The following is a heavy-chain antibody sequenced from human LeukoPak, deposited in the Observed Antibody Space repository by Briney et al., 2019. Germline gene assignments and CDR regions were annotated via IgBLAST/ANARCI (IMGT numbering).Heavy chain of an antibody. CDR2: ISSNGGRT. V-gene: IGHV3-64*01. CDR3: AREEEDIVVVPAAQGYYYYGMDV. D-gene: IGHD2-2*01. J-gene: IGHJ6*02. Sequence: PGGSLRLSCAASGFTFRSYGMHWVRQAPGKGLEYVSAISSNGGRTYYANSVKGRFTISRDNSKNTLYLQMNSLRAEDTAVYYCAREEEDIVVVPAAQGYYYYGMDVWGQGTTVTVSS. CDR1: GFTFRSYG.